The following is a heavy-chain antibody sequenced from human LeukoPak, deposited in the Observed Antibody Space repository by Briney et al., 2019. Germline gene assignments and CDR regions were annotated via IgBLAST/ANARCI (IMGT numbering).Heavy chain of an antibody. D-gene: IGHD2/OR15-2a*01. Sequence: GGSLRLSCTASGFTFGDCAISWVRQAPGKGLEWVSSISSSSSYIYYADSVKGRFTISRDNAKNSLYLQMNSLRAEDTAVYYCARDKTRLLIDYWGQGTLVTVSS. V-gene: IGHV3-21*01. CDR3: ARDKTRLLIDY. CDR2: ISSSSSYI. J-gene: IGHJ4*02. CDR1: GFTFGDCA.